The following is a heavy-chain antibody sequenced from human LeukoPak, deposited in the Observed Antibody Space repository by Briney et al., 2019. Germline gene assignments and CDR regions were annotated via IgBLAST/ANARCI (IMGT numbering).Heavy chain of an antibody. D-gene: IGHD3-22*01. J-gene: IGHJ4*02. V-gene: IGHV3-20*04. Sequence: GGSLRLSCAASGFIFDDYGMSWVRQAPGKGLEWVCGINWKGGSTGYADSVKGRFTISRDNAKNSLYLQMNSLRAEDTAFYYCARSNYYDSTGYPFDYRGQGTLVTVSS. CDR3: ARSNYYDSTGYPFDY. CDR2: INWKGGST. CDR1: GFIFDDYG.